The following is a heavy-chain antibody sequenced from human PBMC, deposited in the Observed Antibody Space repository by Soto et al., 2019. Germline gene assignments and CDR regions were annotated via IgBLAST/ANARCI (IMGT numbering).Heavy chain of an antibody. CDR2: IYYSGST. CDR3: ASAGPGVAKDPVLFRLDL. D-gene: IGHD5-12*01. Sequence: PSETLSLTCTVSGGSISSYYWSWIRQPPGKGLEWIGYIYYSGSTNYNPSLKSRVTISVDTSKNQFSLKLSSVTAADTAVYYCASAGPGVAKDPVLFRLDLWGQGTLVTVSS. J-gene: IGHJ5*02. V-gene: IGHV4-59*01. CDR1: GGSISSYY.